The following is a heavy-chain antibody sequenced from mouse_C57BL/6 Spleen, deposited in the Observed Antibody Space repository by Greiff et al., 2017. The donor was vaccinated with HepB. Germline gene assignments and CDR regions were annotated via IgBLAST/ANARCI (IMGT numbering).Heavy chain of an antibody. V-gene: IGHV5-6*02. CDR2: ISSGGSYT. D-gene: IGHD1-1*01. CDR3: ARRSYYYGRGYAMDY. Sequence: EVMLVESGGDLVKPGGSLKLSCAASGFTFSSYGMSWVRQTPDKRLEWVATISSGGSYTYYPDSVKGRFTISRDNAKNTLYLQMSSLKSEDTAMYYCARRSYYYGRGYAMDYWGQGTSVTVSS. J-gene: IGHJ4*01. CDR1: GFTFSSYG.